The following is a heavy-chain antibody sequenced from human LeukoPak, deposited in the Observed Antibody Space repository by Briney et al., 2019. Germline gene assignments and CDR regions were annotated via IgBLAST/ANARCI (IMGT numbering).Heavy chain of an antibody. V-gene: IGHV3-15*04. CDR1: GFTFNYAW. Sequence: PGGSLRLSCAASGFTFNYAWMSWVRQVPGKGLEWVGQTVSEIDGGTTDYAAPVKGRFTISRDNSKSTLYLQMNSLKIEDTAVYYCTTDEDWNYARKDVWGQGATVIVSS. CDR3: TTDEDWNYARKDV. J-gene: IGHJ6*02. CDR2: TVSEIDGGTT. D-gene: IGHD1-7*01.